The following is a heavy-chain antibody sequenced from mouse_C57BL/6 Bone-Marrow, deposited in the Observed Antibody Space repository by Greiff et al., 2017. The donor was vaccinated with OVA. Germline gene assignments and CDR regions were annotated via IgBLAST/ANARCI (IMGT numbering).Heavy chain of an antibody. Sequence: QVHVKQSGAELARPGASVKLSCKASGYTFTSYGISWVKQRTGQGLEWIGEIYPRSGNTYYNEKFKGKATLTADKSSSTAYMELRSLTSEDAAVDFCARGGTDYAMDYWGQGTSVTVSS. D-gene: IGHD2-14*01. CDR3: ARGGTDYAMDY. J-gene: IGHJ4*01. V-gene: IGHV1-81*01. CDR2: IYPRSGNT. CDR1: GYTFTSYG.